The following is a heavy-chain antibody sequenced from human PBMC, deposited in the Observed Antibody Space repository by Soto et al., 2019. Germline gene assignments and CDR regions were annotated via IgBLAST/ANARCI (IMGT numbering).Heavy chain of an antibody. Sequence: GGSLRLSCAASGFTFSSYGMHWVRQAPGKGLEWVAVIWYDGSNKYYADSVKGRFTISRDNSKNTLYLQMNSLRAEDTAVYYCARDFYTYYYGSGIQIGDYWGQGTPVTVSS. CDR2: IWYDGSNK. V-gene: IGHV3-33*01. CDR3: ARDFYTYYYGSGIQIGDY. D-gene: IGHD3-10*01. CDR1: GFTFSSYG. J-gene: IGHJ4*02.